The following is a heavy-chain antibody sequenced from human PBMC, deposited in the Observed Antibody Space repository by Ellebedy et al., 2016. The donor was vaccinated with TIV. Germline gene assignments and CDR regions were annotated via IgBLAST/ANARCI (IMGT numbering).Heavy chain of an antibody. D-gene: IGHD2-15*01. J-gene: IGHJ4*02. V-gene: IGHV3-21*06. Sequence: GGSLRLXXTASGFPFDTYTLTWVRRAPGKGLEWVSCISSTGSYIYYAHSLKGRFTISRDNAKNSLYLDMNSLRVEDTALYYCARGPAAYRIYYWGQGTLVTVSS. CDR2: ISSTGSYI. CDR3: ARGPAAYRIYY. CDR1: GFPFDTYT.